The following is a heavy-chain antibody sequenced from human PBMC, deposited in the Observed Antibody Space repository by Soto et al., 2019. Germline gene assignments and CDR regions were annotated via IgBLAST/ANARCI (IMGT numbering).Heavy chain of an antibody. CDR2: IWHDGSQK. D-gene: IGHD3-16*01. CDR1: GFDFSSHG. J-gene: IGHJ4*02. Sequence: QVQLVESGGGVVQPGRSLRLSCTVSGFDFSSHGYHWVRQAPGKGLEWVAVIWHDGSQKYYADSVKGRFTISRDDAKATLYLQMNSLRAEDPALYHCARDDGLPHLRYWGQGALVTVSP. V-gene: IGHV3-33*01. CDR3: ARDDGLPHLRY.